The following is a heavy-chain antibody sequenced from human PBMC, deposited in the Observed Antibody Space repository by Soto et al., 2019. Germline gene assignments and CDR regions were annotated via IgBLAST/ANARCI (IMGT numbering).Heavy chain of an antibody. Sequence: GGSLRLSCAASGFTFSSYGMHWVRQAPGKGLEWVAVISYDGSNKYYADSVKGRFTISRDNSKNTLYLQMNSLRAEDTAVYYCAKDRSYSETGYSSGWYYFDYWGQGTLVTVSS. CDR2: ISYDGSNK. J-gene: IGHJ4*02. D-gene: IGHD6-19*01. CDR3: AKDRSYSETGYSSGWYYFDY. V-gene: IGHV3-30*18. CDR1: GFTFSSYG.